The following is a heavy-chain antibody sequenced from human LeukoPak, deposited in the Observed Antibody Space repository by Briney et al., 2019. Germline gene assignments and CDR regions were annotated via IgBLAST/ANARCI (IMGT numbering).Heavy chain of an antibody. D-gene: IGHD2-15*01. Sequence: PGGSLRLSCAASGFTFSDYGMHWVRQAPGKGLEWVAFIRYDGSNKYYADSVKGRFTISRDNSKNTLSLQMDSLRPEDTAVYYCAKDLRLQAVVMVAAMSDYWGQGTLVTVSS. CDR1: GFTFSDYG. CDR3: AKDLRLQAVVMVAAMSDY. V-gene: IGHV3-30*02. CDR2: IRYDGSNK. J-gene: IGHJ4*02.